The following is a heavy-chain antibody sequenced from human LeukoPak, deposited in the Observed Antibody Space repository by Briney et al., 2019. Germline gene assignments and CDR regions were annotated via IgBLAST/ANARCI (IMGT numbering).Heavy chain of an antibody. D-gene: IGHD6-13*01. Sequence: SETLSLTCAVYGGSFSGYYWSWIRQPPGTGLEWIGEINHSGSTNYNPSLKSRVTISVDTSKNQFSLKLSSVTAADTAVYYCAREGGIAAAVLYYFDYWGQGTLVTVSS. V-gene: IGHV4-34*01. J-gene: IGHJ4*02. CDR3: AREGGIAAAVLYYFDY. CDR2: INHSGST. CDR1: GGSFSGYY.